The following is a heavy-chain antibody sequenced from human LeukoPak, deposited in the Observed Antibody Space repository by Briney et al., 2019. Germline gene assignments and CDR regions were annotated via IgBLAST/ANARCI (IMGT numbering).Heavy chain of an antibody. CDR1: GFTFSSYS. D-gene: IGHD1-14*01. J-gene: IGHJ6*02. Sequence: GGSLRLSCAASGFTFSSYSMNWVRQAPGKGLEWVSSISSSSSYIYYADSVKGRFTISRDNAKNSLYLQMNSLRAEDTAVYYCAGHEPYYYGMDVWGQGTTVTVSS. CDR2: ISSSSSYI. V-gene: IGHV3-21*01. CDR3: AGHEPYYYGMDV.